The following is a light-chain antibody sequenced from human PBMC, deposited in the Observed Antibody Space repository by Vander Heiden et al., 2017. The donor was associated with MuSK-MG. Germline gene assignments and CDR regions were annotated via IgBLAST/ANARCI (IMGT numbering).Light chain of an antibody. CDR3: QQYGSSPWT. V-gene: IGKV3-20*01. J-gene: IGKJ1*01. CDR1: QSVPFSA. CDR2: DAS. Sequence: EIVLTQSPGTLSLSPGERATLSCRASQSVPFSALAWYQQTPGQAPRLLISDASTRATGIPDRFSRSGSGTDFTLIISRLEPDDFAVYSCQQYGSSPWTFGQGTKVDIK.